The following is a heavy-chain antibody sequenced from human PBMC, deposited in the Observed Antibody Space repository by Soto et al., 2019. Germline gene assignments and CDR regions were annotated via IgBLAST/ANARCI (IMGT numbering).Heavy chain of an antibody. D-gene: IGHD3-10*01. J-gene: IGHJ4*02. V-gene: IGHV4-39*01. CDR3: ARRGSGHTFDY. CDR1: GASISRTGFH. Sequence: SETLSLTCAVSGASISRTGFHWGWIRQPPGQGLEWIGSIYEAATTFYNSSLKSRVTISADTSNNHFSLKLSSVTAADTAVHYCARRGSGHTFDYWGQGTLVTVSS. CDR2: IYEAATT.